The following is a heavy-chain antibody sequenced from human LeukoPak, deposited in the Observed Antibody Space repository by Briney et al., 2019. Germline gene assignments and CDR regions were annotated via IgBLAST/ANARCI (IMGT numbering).Heavy chain of an antibody. CDR3: ARAQVVTAIQIYDAFDI. D-gene: IGHD2-21*02. J-gene: IGHJ3*02. CDR1: GYTFTSYG. CDR2: MNPNSGNT. Sequence: ASVKVSCKASGYTFTSYGINWVRQATGQGLEWMGWMNPNSGNTGYAQKFQGRVTMTRNTSISTAYMELSSLRSEDTAVYYCARAQVVTAIQIYDAFDIWGQGTMVTVSS. V-gene: IGHV1-8*02.